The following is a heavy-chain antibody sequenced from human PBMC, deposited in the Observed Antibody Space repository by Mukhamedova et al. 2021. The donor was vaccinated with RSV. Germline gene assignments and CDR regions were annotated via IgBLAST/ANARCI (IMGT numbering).Heavy chain of an antibody. V-gene: IGHV4-38-2*02. J-gene: IGHJ6*03. CDR2: IYHSGST. CDR3: ARDGGRYCSSTSCSGYYYYYMDV. Sequence: GSIYHSGSTYYNPSLKSRVTISVDTSKNQFSLKLSSVTAADTAVYYCARDGGRYCSSTSCSGYYYYYMDVWGKGTTVTVS. D-gene: IGHD2-2*01.